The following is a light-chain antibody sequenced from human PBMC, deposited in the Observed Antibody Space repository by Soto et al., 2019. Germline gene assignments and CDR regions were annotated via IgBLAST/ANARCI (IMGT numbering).Light chain of an antibody. V-gene: IGKV3-15*01. CDR2: GAS. CDR3: QQYYSWPPYT. J-gene: IGKJ2*01. CDR1: QSVSSD. Sequence: EIVMTQSPATLSLSPGERATLSCRAGQSVSSDLAWYQQKPGQAPRLLIYGASTRASGIPDRFSGSGSGTEFTLTISSLQSEDFAVYYCQQYYSWPPYTFGQGTKVDIK.